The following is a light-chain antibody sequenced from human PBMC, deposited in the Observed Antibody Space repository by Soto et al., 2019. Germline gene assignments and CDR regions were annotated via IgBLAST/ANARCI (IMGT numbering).Light chain of an antibody. Sequence: DIVMTQSPDSLAVSLGEGATINCKSSQSVLYSSNNKNYLAWYQQKPGQPPKLLIYWASTREYGVPDRFSGSGSGTDFTLTISSLQAEDVAVYYCQQYYDTSYTFGQGTKLEIK. J-gene: IGKJ2*01. CDR1: QSVLYSSNNKNY. V-gene: IGKV4-1*01. CDR2: WAS. CDR3: QQYYDTSYT.